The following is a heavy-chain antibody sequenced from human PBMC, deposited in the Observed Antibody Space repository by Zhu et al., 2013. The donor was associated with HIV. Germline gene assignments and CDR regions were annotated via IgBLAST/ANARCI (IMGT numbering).Heavy chain of an antibody. D-gene: IGHD3-22*01. CDR2: INPNNGGT. Sequence: QVRLVQSGAEVKKPGASLKVSCKASGYTFTAYNIHWVRQAPGQGLESMGWINPNNGGTDYAQKFQGRVTMTRDTTINTAYMGLSRLTSDDTAVYYCATTYYYDSSNYYPGEDAFDTWAKGQWSPSLQ. CDR3: ATTYYYDSSNYYPGEDAFDT. CDR1: GYTFTAYN. V-gene: IGHV1-2*02. J-gene: IGHJ3*02.